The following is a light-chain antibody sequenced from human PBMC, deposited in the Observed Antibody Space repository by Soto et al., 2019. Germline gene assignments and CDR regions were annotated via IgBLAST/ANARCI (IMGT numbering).Light chain of an antibody. J-gene: IGKJ4*01. CDR3: QQANSFPLN. CDR2: GAS. Sequence: DIQMTPSPSTLSASVVDRVTLTCRAIQSISSWLAWYQQKPGKAPKLLIYGASSLPSGVPSRFSGSGSGTDFTLTISSLQPEDFATYYCQQANSFPLNFGGGTKVDIK. V-gene: IGKV1-12*01. CDR1: QSISSW.